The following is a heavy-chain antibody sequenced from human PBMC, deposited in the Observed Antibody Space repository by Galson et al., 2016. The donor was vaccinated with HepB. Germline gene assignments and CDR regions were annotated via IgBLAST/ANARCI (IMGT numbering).Heavy chain of an antibody. Sequence: GLEWIGEIYHTGDTNYNPSLRSRVTLSVDRSKNQFSLRLNSVISADTAVYYCAKDEGFYNGMDFWGQGTTVTVSS. D-gene: IGHD2-2*02. V-gene: IGHV4-4*02. J-gene: IGHJ6*02. CDR3: AKDEGFYNGMDF. CDR2: IYHTGDT.